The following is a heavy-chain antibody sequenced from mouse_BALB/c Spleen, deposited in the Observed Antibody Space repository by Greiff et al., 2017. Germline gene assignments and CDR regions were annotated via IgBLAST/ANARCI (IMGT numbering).Heavy chain of an antibody. Sequence: VQLQQSGAELVKPGASVKLSCTASGFNIKDTYMHWVKQRPEQGLEWIGRIDPANGNTKYDPKFQGKATITADTSSNTAYLQLSTLTSEDTAVYYCASPIYYDYDGFAYWGQGTRVTVSA. CDR2: IDPANGNT. D-gene: IGHD2-4*01. CDR1: GFNIKDTY. J-gene: IGHJ3*01. V-gene: IGHV14-3*02. CDR3: ASPIYYDYDGFAY.